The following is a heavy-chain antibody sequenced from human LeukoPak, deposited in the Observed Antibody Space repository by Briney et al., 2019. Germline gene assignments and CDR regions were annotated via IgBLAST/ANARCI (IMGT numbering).Heavy chain of an antibody. CDR1: GDSFNTFP. J-gene: IGHJ6*03. CDR2: IIPIFRTA. Sequence: SVKVSCKASGDSFNTFPIGWVRQAPGQGFEWMGGIIPIFRTAKYAQKFQGRLTITADESTSTAYMELSSLRSEDTAVYYCARSQAVVRGYYYYYYMDVWGKGTTVTISS. V-gene: IGHV1-69*13. D-gene: IGHD3-10*01. CDR3: ARSQAVVRGYYYYYYMDV.